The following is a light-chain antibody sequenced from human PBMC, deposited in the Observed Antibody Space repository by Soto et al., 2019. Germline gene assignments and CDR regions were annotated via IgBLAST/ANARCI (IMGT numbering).Light chain of an antibody. Sequence: QSALTQPASVSGSPGQSITISCTGTSSDIGNYNFVSWYQQHPGKAPKLMIYEVNKWPSGVSNRFSCSKSGNTASLTISGLQAEDEGDYYCCSYARSSTWVFGGGTKLTVL. CDR1: SSDIGNYNF. J-gene: IGLJ2*01. V-gene: IGLV2-23*02. CDR2: EVN. CDR3: CSYARSSTWV.